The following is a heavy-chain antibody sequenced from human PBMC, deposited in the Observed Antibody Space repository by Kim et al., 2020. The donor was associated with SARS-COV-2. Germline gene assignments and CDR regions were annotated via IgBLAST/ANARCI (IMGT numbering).Heavy chain of an antibody. Sequence: GESLKISFNCSGYSFTSYWISWVRQMPGKGLEWMGRIDPSDSYTNYSPSFQGHVTISADKSISTAYLQWSSLKASDTAMYYCARHAHTIPFHWGQGTLVTVSS. CDR1: GYSFTSYW. V-gene: IGHV5-10-1*01. D-gene: IGHD3-10*01. J-gene: IGHJ4*02. CDR2: IDPSDSYT. CDR3: ARHAHTIPFH.